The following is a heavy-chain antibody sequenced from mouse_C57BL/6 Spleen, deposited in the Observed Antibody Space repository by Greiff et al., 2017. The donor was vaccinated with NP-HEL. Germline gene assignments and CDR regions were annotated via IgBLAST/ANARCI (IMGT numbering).Heavy chain of an antibody. CDR1: GYTFTSYW. J-gene: IGHJ3*01. CDR2: IYPGSGST. Sequence: QVQLQQPGAELVKPGASVKMSCKASGYTFTSYWITWVKQRPGQGLEWIGDIYPGSGSTNYNEKFKSKATLTVDTSSSTAYMQLSSLTSEDSAVYYCARRGWGYSHEGFAYWGQGTLVTVSA. D-gene: IGHD1-1*01. CDR3: ARRGWGYSHEGFAY. V-gene: IGHV1-55*01.